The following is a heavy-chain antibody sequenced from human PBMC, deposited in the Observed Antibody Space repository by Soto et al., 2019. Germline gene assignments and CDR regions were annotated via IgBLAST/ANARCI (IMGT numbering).Heavy chain of an antibody. CDR1: GGSISSYY. D-gene: IGHD6-19*01. J-gene: IGHJ4*02. CDR3: ARRSGYISGWYPE. CDR2: IYYSGST. V-gene: IGHV4-59*08. Sequence: SETLSLTCTVSGGSISSYYWSWIRQPPGKGLEWIGYIYYSGSTNYNPSLKSRVTISVDTSKNQFSLKLSSVTAADTAVYYCARRSGYISGWYPEWGQGTLVTVS.